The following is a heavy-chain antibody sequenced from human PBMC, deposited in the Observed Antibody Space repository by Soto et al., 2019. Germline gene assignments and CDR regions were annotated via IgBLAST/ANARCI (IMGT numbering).Heavy chain of an antibody. CDR2: IYPGDSDT. J-gene: IGHJ6*02. CDR1: GYSFTSYW. V-gene: IGHV5-51*01. Sequence: AESLKISCNGSGYSFTSYWIGWVRQMPGKGLEWMGIIYPGDSDTRYSPSFQGQVTISADKSIGTAYLQWSSVKASDTAMYYCAGGGVRGVITRTRDYYGMDVWGQGTTVTVPS. D-gene: IGHD3-10*01. CDR3: AGGGVRGVITRTRDYYGMDV.